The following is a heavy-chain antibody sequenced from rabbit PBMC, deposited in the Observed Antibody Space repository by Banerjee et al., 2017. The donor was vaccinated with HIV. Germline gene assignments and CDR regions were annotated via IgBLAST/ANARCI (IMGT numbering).Heavy chain of an antibody. J-gene: IGHJ4*01. CDR1: GFSFSSGYD. CDR3: ARGSPYYDDYGDYYFNL. Sequence: QSLEESGGDLVKPGASLTLTCTASGFSFSSGYDMCWVRQAPGKGLEWIACIYPGDGVTHYAIWAKGRWTISKTSSTTVTLQMTSLTAADTATYFCARGSPYYDDYGDYYFNLWGPGTLVTVS. D-gene: IGHD2-1*01. V-gene: IGHV1S40*01. CDR2: IYPGDGVT.